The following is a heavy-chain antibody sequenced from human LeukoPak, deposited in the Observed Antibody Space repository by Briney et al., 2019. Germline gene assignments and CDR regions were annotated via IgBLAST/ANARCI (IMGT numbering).Heavy chain of an antibody. D-gene: IGHD5-24*01. V-gene: IGHV3-23*01. J-gene: IGHJ4*02. Sequence: PGGSLRLSCAASGFTFSTYAMSWVRQAPGKGLEWVSSISGSGGSTYYADSVKGRFTISRDTSKNTLYLQMSSLRAADTAVYYCVKSGCNRFDYWGQGALVTVSS. CDR3: VKSGCNRFDY. CDR1: GFTFSTYA. CDR2: ISGSGGST.